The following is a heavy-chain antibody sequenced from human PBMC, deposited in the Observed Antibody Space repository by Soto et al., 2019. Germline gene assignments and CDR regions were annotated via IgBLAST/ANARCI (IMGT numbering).Heavy chain of an antibody. J-gene: IGHJ5*02. CDR3: ARKGRYNWNDGAYWFDP. D-gene: IGHD1-20*01. CDR2: IYYSGST. Sequence: QVQLQESGPGLVKPSETLSLTCTVSGGSISSYYWSWIRQPPGKGLEWIGYIYYSGSTNYNPSLKSRVTISVDTTKNQFSLKLSSVTAADTAVYYCARKGRYNWNDGAYWFDPWGQGTLVTVSS. V-gene: IGHV4-59*01. CDR1: GGSISSYY.